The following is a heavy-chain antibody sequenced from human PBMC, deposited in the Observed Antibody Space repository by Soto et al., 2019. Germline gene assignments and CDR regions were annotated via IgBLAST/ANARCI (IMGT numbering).Heavy chain of an antibody. CDR3: AGLRQQLDKNFDY. CDR2: MYYSGST. V-gene: IGHV4-59*08. J-gene: IGHJ4*02. Sequence: SETKSLTCSVAGGSIRTYYWSWIRQPPGKGLEWIGYMYYSGSTNYNPSLKSRVTISVDTSKNQFSLKLSSVTAADTAVYYCAGLRQQLDKNFDYWGQGTLVTVSS. CDR1: GGSIRTYY. D-gene: IGHD6-13*01.